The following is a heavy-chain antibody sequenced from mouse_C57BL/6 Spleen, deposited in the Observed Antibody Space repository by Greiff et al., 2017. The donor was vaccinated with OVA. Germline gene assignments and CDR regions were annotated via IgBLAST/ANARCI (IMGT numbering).Heavy chain of an antibody. CDR2: INPSNGGT. CDR1: GYTFTSYW. Sequence: QVQLQQPGTDLVKPGASVKLSCKASGYTFTSYWMHWVKQRPGQGLEWIGNINPSNGGTNYNEKFKSKATLTVDKASSTAYMQLSSLTSEDSAVYYCARWGTNWERNYWGKGTTLTVSS. CDR3: ARWGTNWERNY. V-gene: IGHV1-53*01. J-gene: IGHJ2*01. D-gene: IGHD4-1*01.